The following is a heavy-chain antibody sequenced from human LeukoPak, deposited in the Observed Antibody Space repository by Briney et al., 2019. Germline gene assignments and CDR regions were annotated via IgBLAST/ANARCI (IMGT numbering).Heavy chain of an antibody. D-gene: IGHD4-17*01. CDR1: GGSISSSSYY. V-gene: IGHV4-39*01. CDR3: ARARYGDYFPPGTSYFSLRLVGAERSSYYFDY. J-gene: IGHJ4*02. CDR2: IYYSGST. Sequence: SETLPLTCTVSGGSISSSSYYWGWIRQPPGKGLEWIGSIYYSGSTYYNPSLKSRVTISVDTSKNQFSLKLSSVTAADTAVYYCARARYGDYFPPGTSYFSLRLVGAERSSYYFDYWGQGTLVTVSS.